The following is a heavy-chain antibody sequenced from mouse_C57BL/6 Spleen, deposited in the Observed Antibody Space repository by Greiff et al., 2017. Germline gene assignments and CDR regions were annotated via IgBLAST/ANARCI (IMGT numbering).Heavy chain of an antibody. V-gene: IGHV14-4*01. CDR1: GFNIKDDY. J-gene: IGHJ4*01. CDR3: TTSSNYAFYYYAMDY. D-gene: IGHD2-5*01. Sequence: VQLQQSGAELVRPGASVKLCTASGFNIKDDYMHWVKQRPEQGLEWIGWIDPENGDTEYASKFQGKATITADTSSNTPYLQLSRLPSVDTAVYYCTTSSNYAFYYYAMDYWGQGTSVTVSS. CDR2: IDPENGDT.